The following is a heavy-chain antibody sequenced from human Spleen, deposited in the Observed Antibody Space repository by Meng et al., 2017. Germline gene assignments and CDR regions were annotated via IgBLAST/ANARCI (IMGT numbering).Heavy chain of an antibody. J-gene: IGHJ6*02. CDR3: AKFRAAANYYYGVDV. D-gene: IGHD6-13*01. CDR2: IIAGGGST. Sequence: GGSLRLSCKASGFTFSDYYMNWVRQAPGKGLEWVSTIIAGGGSTYYADSVKGRFTVSRDNSKNTLYLQMNSLRAEDTAVYYCAKFRAAANYYYGVDVWGQGTTVTVSS. CDR1: GFTFSDYY. V-gene: IGHV3-23*01.